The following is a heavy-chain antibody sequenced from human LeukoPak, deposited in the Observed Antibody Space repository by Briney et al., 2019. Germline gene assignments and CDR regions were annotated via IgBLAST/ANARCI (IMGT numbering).Heavy chain of an antibody. CDR3: ARDRGHDYGGNSDAFDI. CDR2: INPSGGST. V-gene: IGHV1-46*01. Sequence: ASVKVSCKASGYTFTSYYMHWVRQAPGQGLEWMGIINPSGGSTSYAQKFQGRVTMTRDTSTSTVYMELSRLRSDDTAVYYCARDRGHDYGGNSDAFDIWGQGTMVTVSS. J-gene: IGHJ3*02. CDR1: GYTFTSYY. D-gene: IGHD4-23*01.